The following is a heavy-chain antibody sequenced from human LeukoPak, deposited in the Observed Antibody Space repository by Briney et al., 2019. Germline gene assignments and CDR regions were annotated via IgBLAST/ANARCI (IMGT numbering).Heavy chain of an antibody. CDR1: GGTFSSDA. D-gene: IGHD1-26*01. Sequence: GASVKVSCKASGGTFSSDAISWVRQAPGQGLEWVGVFIPIFRAANYAQELQGRVTITANESASAVYMALSSLRSDDTAVYYCATVYSGSYYFDYWGQGTLVTVSS. V-gene: IGHV1-69*13. J-gene: IGHJ4*02. CDR3: ATVYSGSYYFDY. CDR2: FIPIFRAA.